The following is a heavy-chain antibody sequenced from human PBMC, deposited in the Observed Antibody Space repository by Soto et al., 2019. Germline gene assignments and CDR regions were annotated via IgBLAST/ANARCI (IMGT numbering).Heavy chain of an antibody. CDR1: GGSFSGYY. Sequence: SETLSLACALYGGSFSGYYWSWIRQPPGKGLEWIGEINHSGSTNYNPSLKSRVTISVDTSKNQFSLKLSSVTAADTALYYCASIGASNWLDPWGQGTLVTVS. D-gene: IGHD5-12*01. CDR3: ASIGASNWLDP. J-gene: IGHJ5*02. V-gene: IGHV4-34*01. CDR2: INHSGST.